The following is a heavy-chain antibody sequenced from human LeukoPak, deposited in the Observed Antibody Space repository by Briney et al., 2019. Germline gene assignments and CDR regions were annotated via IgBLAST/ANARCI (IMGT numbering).Heavy chain of an antibody. J-gene: IGHJ4*02. CDR1: GGSISSYY. V-gene: IGHV4-59*01. Sequence: NPSETLSLTCTVSGGSISSYYWSWIRQPPGKRLEWIGYIYYSGSTSYNPSLKSRVTISVDTSKNQISLKLSSVTAADTAVYYCARAGDGYTFFYWGQGTLVTVSS. CDR2: IYYSGST. CDR3: ARAGDGYTFFY. D-gene: IGHD5-24*01.